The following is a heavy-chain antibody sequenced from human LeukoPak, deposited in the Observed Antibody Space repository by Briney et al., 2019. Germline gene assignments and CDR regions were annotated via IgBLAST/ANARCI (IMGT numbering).Heavy chain of an antibody. V-gene: IGHV1-8*03. J-gene: IGHJ5*02. D-gene: IGHD1-20*01. CDR3: ARGEDNWNDVRFDP. CDR2: MNPNSGNT. CDR1: GYTFTSYD. Sequence: GASVKVSCKASGYTFTSYDINWVRQATGQGLEWMGWMNPNSGNTGYAQKFQGRVTITRNTSISTAYMELSSLRSEDTAVYYCARGEDNWNDVRFDPWGQGTLVTVSS.